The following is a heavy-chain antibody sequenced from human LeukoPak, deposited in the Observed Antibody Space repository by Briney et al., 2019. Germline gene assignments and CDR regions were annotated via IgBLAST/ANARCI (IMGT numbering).Heavy chain of an antibody. Sequence: ASVKVSCKASGYTFTGYYMHWVRQAPGQGLEWMGWINPNSGGTNYAQKFQGRVTMTRDTSISTAYMELSRLRSDDTAVYYCARWYYDFWSGWGAPNYYYYYMDVWGKGTTVTVSS. CDR3: ARWYYDFWSGWGAPNYYYYYMDV. CDR2: INPNSGGT. V-gene: IGHV1-2*02. D-gene: IGHD3-3*01. J-gene: IGHJ6*03. CDR1: GYTFTGYY.